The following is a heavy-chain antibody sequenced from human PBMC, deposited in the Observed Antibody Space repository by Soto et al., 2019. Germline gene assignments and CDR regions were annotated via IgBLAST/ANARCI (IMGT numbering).Heavy chain of an antibody. D-gene: IGHD3-16*02. CDR3: TRDRDDYVWGSYRYPFDY. CDR2: IRSKAYGGTT. Sequence: GGSLRLSCTASGFTFGDYAMSWVRQAPGKGLEWVGFIRSKAYGGTTEYAASVKGRFTISRDDSKSIAYLQMNSLKTEDTAVYYCTRDRDDYVWGSYRYPFDYWGQGTLVTVSS. V-gene: IGHV3-49*04. J-gene: IGHJ4*02. CDR1: GFTFGDYA.